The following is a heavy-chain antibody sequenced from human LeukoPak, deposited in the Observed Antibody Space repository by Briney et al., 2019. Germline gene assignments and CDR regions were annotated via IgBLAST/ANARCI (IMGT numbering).Heavy chain of an antibody. CDR2: IYYSGST. CDR1: GGSVSSGSYY. V-gene: IGHV4-61*01. CDR3: AREGYSGGWYSGSNWFDP. Sequence: SETLSLTCTVSGGSVSSGSYYWSWIRQPPGKGLEWIGYIYYSGSTNYNPSLKSRVTISVDTSKNQFSLKLSSVTAADTAVYYCAREGYSGGWYSGSNWFDPWGQGTLVTVSS. J-gene: IGHJ5*02. D-gene: IGHD6-19*01.